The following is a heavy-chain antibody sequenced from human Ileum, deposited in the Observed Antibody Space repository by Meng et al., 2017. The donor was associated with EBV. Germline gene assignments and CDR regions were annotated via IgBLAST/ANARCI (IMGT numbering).Heavy chain of an antibody. V-gene: IGHV1-18*01. Sequence: QVQLVQAGAEVKKPGXSVKVCCXASWYTFNNYGLNWVRQAPGQGLEWMGWISPYSGNTNYAQRFQGRLTLTTDTSTDTAYMELRSLSPDDTAIYYCARDRGQDTVVVVADRGFDPWGQGTLVTVSS. CDR1: WYTFNNYG. J-gene: IGHJ5*02. CDR2: ISPYSGNT. D-gene: IGHD2-15*01. CDR3: ARDRGQDTVVVVADRGFDP.